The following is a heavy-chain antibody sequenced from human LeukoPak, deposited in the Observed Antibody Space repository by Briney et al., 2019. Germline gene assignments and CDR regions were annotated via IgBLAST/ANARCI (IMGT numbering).Heavy chain of an antibody. CDR1: GYTFTSYG. D-gene: IGHD2-15*01. CDR2: ISAYNGNT. J-gene: IGHJ5*02. V-gene: IGHV1-18*01. CDR3: ARDSAYCSGSSCSWFDP. Sequence: GASVKVSCKASGYTFTSYGISWVRQAPGQGLEWMGWISAYNGNTNYAQKLQGRVTMTTDTSTSTAYMELRSLRSDDTAVYYCARDSAYCSGSSCSWFDPWGQGTLVTVSS.